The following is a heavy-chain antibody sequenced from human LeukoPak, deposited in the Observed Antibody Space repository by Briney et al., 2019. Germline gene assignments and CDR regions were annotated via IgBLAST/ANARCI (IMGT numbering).Heavy chain of an antibody. J-gene: IGHJ4*02. Sequence: GGSVRLPCAASGFTFRDQDMSWARQAPGKGLEEVSGINWNGGSTGYAGSVKGRSTISRDNAESSLYLQMNSLRVEDTALYYWARALGGDDDYWGQGTLVTVSS. CDR2: INWNGGST. CDR3: ARALGGDDDY. V-gene: IGHV3-20*04. D-gene: IGHD2-21*02. CDR1: GFTFRDQD.